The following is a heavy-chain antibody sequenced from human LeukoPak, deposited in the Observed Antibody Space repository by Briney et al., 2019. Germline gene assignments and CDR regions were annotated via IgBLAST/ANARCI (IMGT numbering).Heavy chain of an antibody. CDR2: IYYSGST. Sequence: SETLSLTCTVSSGSISGYYWGWIRQPPGKGLEWIGSIYYSGSTYYNPSLKSRVTISVDTSKNQFSLKLSSVTAADTAVYYCARQEYSSGWHFDYWGQGTLVTVSS. J-gene: IGHJ4*02. CDR3: ARQEYSSGWHFDY. V-gene: IGHV4-39*01. D-gene: IGHD6-19*01. CDR1: SGSISGYY.